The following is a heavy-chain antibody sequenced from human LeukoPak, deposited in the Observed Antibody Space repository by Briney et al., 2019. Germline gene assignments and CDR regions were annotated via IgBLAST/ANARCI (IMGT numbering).Heavy chain of an antibody. D-gene: IGHD2-15*01. J-gene: IGHJ3*02. Sequence: GASVKVSCKASGGTFGSYAISWVRQAPGQGLEWMGRIIPIFGIANYAQKFQGRVTITADKSTSTAYMELSSLRSEDTAVYYCARGDSGAPEDAFDIWGQGTMVTVSS. V-gene: IGHV1-69*04. CDR2: IIPIFGIA. CDR1: GGTFGSYA. CDR3: ARGDSGAPEDAFDI.